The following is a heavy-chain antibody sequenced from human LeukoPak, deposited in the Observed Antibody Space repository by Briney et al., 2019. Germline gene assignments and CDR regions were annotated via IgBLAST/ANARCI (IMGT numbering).Heavy chain of an antibody. CDR2: IKQDGSEK. Sequence: GGSLRLSCAASGFTFSSYWMSWVRQAPRKGLEWVANIKQDGSEKYYVDSVKGRFTISRDNAKNSLYLQMNSLRAEDTAVYYCASDATWVPDAFDIWGQGTMVTVSS. CDR1: GFTFSSYW. D-gene: IGHD3-10*01. V-gene: IGHV3-7*01. J-gene: IGHJ3*02. CDR3: ASDATWVPDAFDI.